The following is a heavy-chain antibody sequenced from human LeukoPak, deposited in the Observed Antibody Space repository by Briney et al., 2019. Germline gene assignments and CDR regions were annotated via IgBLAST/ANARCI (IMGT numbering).Heavy chain of an antibody. CDR3: AKIKSSWYGDGVCDI. CDR1: GFTLSSYA. CDR2: ISGSGGST. D-gene: IGHD6-13*01. J-gene: IGHJ3*02. Sequence: PGGSLRLSCAASGFTLSSYAMSWVRQAPGKGLEWVSAISGSGGSTYYADSVKGRFTISRDNSKNTLYLQMSSLRAEDTAVYYCAKIKSSWYGDGVCDIGGQGTMVTVSS. V-gene: IGHV3-23*01.